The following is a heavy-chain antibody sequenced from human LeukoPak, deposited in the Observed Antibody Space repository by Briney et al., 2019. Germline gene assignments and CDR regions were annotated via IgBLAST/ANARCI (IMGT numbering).Heavy chain of an antibody. J-gene: IGHJ3*02. CDR2: IYYSGST. D-gene: IGHD6-19*01. V-gene: IGHV4-59*01. CDR3: ARVNPSGWAVGDAFDI. CDR1: GGSISSYY. Sequence: KPSETLSLTCTVSGGSISSYYWSWIRQPPGKGLEWIGYIYYSGSTNYNPSLKSRATISVDTSKNQFSLKLSSVTAADTAVYYCARVNPSGWAVGDAFDIWGQGTMVTVSS.